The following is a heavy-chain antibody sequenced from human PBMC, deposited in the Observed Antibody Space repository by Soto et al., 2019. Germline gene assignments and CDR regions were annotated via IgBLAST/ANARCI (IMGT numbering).Heavy chain of an antibody. CDR1: GGSISSYY. CDR3: AREVGSSGWYENWFDP. D-gene: IGHD6-19*01. J-gene: IGHJ5*02. CDR2: IYYSGST. V-gene: IGHV4-59*01. Sequence: PSETLSLTCTVSGGSISSYYWSWIRQPPGKGLEWIGYIYYSGSTNYNPSLKSRVTISVDTSKNQFSLKLSSVTAADTAVYYCAREVGSSGWYENWFDPWGQGTLVTVSS.